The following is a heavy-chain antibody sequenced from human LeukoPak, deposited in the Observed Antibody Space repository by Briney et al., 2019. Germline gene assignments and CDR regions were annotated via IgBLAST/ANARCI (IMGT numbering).Heavy chain of an antibody. Sequence: GGSLRLSCGASGFTFSSYGMHWVRQAPGKGLEWVAVIWNDGSNKFYADPVKGRFTISRDNSKNTLFLQMNSLRAEDTAVYYCARDRSSSSDWSGYIDYYAMDVWGQGTTVTVSS. CDR3: ARDRSSSSDWSGYIDYYAMDV. D-gene: IGHD3-3*01. CDR1: GFTFSSYG. CDR2: IWNDGSNK. J-gene: IGHJ6*02. V-gene: IGHV3-33*01.